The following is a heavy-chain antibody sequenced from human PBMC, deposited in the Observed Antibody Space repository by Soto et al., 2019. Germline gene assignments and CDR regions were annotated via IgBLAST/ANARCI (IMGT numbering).Heavy chain of an antibody. D-gene: IGHD3-10*01. CDR1: GGSISSSSYY. Sequence: SETLSLTCTVSGGSISSSSYYGGWIRQPPGKGLEWIGSIYYSGSTYYNPSLKSRVTISVDTSKNQFSLKLSSVTAADTAVYYCARKTGSGSYTYYYYYGMDVWGQGTTVTVSS. CDR2: IYYSGST. CDR3: ARKTGSGSYTYYYYYGMDV. V-gene: IGHV4-39*01. J-gene: IGHJ6*02.